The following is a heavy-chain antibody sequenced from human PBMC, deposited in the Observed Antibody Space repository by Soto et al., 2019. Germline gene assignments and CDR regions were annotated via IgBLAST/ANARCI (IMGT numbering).Heavy chain of an antibody. CDR3: ARGHSTDCSNFVCSFVHHHQLDF. CDR1: GYSFTDSH. Sequence: ASVKVSCKASGYSFTDSHIHWVRQAPGQGLEWLGRINPKSGGTSTAQKFQGWVTMTRDRSISTVYMELTRLRSDDTAVYFCARGHSTDCSNFVCSFVHHHQLDFWAQGSTVIGSS. V-gene: IGHV1-2*04. D-gene: IGHD2-8*01. J-gene: IGHJ6*02. CDR2: INPKSGGT.